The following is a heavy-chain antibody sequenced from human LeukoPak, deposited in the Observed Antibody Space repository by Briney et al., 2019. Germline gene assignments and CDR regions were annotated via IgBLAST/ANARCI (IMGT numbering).Heavy chain of an antibody. V-gene: IGHV4-38-2*01. D-gene: IGHD2-8*01. CDR1: GYSISSGYY. CDR2: IYHSGST. Sequence: SETLSLTCAVSGYSISSGYYWGWIRQPPGKGLEWIGSIYHSGSTYYNPSLKSRVTISVDTSKNQFSLKLSSVTAADTAVYYSARIMYNWFDPWGQGTLVTVSS. CDR3: ARIMYNWFDP. J-gene: IGHJ5*02.